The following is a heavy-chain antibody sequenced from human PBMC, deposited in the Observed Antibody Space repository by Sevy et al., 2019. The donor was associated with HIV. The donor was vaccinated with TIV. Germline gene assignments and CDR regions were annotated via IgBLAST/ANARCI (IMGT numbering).Heavy chain of an antibody. V-gene: IGHV3-74*01. CDR3: ARERIGSYHVSDNWFDP. CDR2: IKSDGSST. J-gene: IGHJ5*02. Sequence: GGSLRLSCAASGFTFSSYWMHWVRQVPGKGLVWVSRIKSDGSSTSNADSVKGRFTISRDNAKNTLYLQMNSLGAEDTVVYYCARERIGSYHVSDNWFDPWGQGTLVTVSS. D-gene: IGHD1-26*01. CDR1: GFTFSSYW.